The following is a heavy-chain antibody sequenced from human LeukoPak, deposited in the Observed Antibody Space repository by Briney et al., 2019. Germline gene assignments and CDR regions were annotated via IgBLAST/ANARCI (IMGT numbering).Heavy chain of an antibody. CDR3: AKDGGLWQGLVQREVDY. J-gene: IGHJ4*02. D-gene: IGHD6-19*01. V-gene: IGHV3-30*02. CDR2: IRYDGSNK. CDR1: GFTFSSYG. Sequence: GRCLRPSCAASGFTFSSYGMHWVRQAPGKGLGWVSFIRYDGSNKYYADSVKGRFTISRDNSKNTLYLQMNSLRAEDTAVYYCAKDGGLWQGLVQREVDYWGQGTLVTVSS.